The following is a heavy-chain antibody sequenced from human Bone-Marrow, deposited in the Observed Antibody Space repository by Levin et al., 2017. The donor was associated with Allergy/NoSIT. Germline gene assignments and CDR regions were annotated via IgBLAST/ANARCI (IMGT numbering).Heavy chain of an antibody. Sequence: PGGSLRLSYVASGFTFSKFWMHWVRQVPGKGLVWVSRIDTDGNKTNYADSVKGRFIVSRDNARNTLYLQLNDLRGEDSAIYYCATRGLSQWGQGNPVTVSS. V-gene: IGHV3-74*01. CDR2: IDTDGNKT. J-gene: IGHJ1*01. CDR3: ATRGLSQ. D-gene: IGHD5-12*01. CDR1: GFTFSKFW.